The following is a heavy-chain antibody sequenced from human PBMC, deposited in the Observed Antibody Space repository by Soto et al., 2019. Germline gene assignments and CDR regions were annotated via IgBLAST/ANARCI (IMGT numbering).Heavy chain of an antibody. CDR2: IYYSGST. CDR1: GGSISSGGYY. CDR3: ARDRVVVVPAAISYYYYGMDV. J-gene: IGHJ6*02. V-gene: IGHV4-31*03. D-gene: IGHD2-2*02. Sequence: QVQLQESGPGLVKPSQTLSLTCTVSGGSISSGGYYWSWIRQHPGKGLEWIGYIYYSGSTYYNPSLKSRVTISVDTSKNQFSLKLSSVTAADTAVYYCARDRVVVVPAAISYYYYGMDVWGQGTTVTVSS.